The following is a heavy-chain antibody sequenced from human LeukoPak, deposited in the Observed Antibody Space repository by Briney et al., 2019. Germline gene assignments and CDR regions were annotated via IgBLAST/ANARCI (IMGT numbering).Heavy chain of an antibody. CDR2: ISSDGSKN. V-gene: IGHV3-30*04. CDR1: GFTFSSYT. J-gene: IGHJ4*02. Sequence: GGSLRLSCAASGFTFSSYTMHWVRQTPGKGLEWVALISSDGSKNIYADPVKGRFTVSRDNSKNTLYLQMNSLRTEDTAVYYCVKGLVQTTMSYSVDYWGQGALVTVSS. D-gene: IGHD1-1*01. CDR3: VKGLVQTTMSYSVDY.